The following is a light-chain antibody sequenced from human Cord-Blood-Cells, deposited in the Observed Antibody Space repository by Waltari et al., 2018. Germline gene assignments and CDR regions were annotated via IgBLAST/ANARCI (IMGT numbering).Light chain of an antibody. CDR3: CSYAGSSTFVV. J-gene: IGLJ2*01. V-gene: IGLV2-23*03. Sequence: QSALTQPASVSRSPGQSITISCTGTSSDVGSYNLVSWYQQHPGKAPKLMIYEGSKRHSGVSNRFSGSKSGNTASLTISGLQAEDEADYYCCSYAGSSTFVVFGGGTKLTVL. CDR2: EGS. CDR1: SSDVGSYNL.